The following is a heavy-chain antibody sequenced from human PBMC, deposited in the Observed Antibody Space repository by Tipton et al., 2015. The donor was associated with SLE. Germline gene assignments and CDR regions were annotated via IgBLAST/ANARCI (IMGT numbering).Heavy chain of an antibody. CDR3: ARASSDTAKDY. CDR2: IKQDGSEK. D-gene: IGHD5-18*01. J-gene: IGHJ4*02. CDR1: GFTFSNSW. V-gene: IGHV3-7*03. Sequence: GSLRLSCTASGFTFSNSWMSWVRQAPGKGLEWVANIKQDGSEKYYVDSVKGRFTISRDNAKNSLYLQMNSLRAEDTAVYYCARASSDTAKDYWGQGTLVTVSS.